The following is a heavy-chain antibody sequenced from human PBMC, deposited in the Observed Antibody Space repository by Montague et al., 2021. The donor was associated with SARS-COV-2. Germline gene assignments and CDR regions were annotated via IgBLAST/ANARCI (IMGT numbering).Heavy chain of an antibody. V-gene: IGHV4-59*01. CDR1: GGSISSYS. CDR2: IYYRGSS. CDR3: ARGDDKSAGYNYYAMDV. Sequence: SETLSLTCTVYGGSISSYSWTWIRQPPGKGLEWIGYIYYRGSSNYNSSLKSRVTISVDTSKNQFSLKLSSVTATDTAIYYCARGDDKSAGYNYYAMDVWGPGTTVTVSS. J-gene: IGHJ6*02. D-gene: IGHD3-22*01.